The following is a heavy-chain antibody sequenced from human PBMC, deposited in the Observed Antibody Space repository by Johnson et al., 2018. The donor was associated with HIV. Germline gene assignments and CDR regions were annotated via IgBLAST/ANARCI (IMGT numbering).Heavy chain of an antibody. V-gene: IGHV3-30*02. CDR1: GFTFSSYG. CDR2: IRYDGSNK. CDR3: ARDTVTGSPAFDI. J-gene: IGHJ3*02. D-gene: IGHD1-20*01. Sequence: QMQLVESGGGVVQPGGSLRLSCAASGFTFSSYGMHWVRQAPGKGLEWVAFIRYDGSNKYYADSVKGRCTISRDNGKNSLYLQMNSLRGEDTALYYCARDTVTGSPAFDIWGQGTMVTVSS.